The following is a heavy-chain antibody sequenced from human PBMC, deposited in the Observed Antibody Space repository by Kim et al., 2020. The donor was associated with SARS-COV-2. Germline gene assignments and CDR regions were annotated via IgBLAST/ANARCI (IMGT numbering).Heavy chain of an antibody. CDR2: ISSDGSKK. V-gene: IGHV3-33*01. CDR1: GFNFSYYG. Sequence: GGSLRLSCAASGFNFSYYGMHWVRQAPGKGLEWVAVISSDGSKKFCADSVKGRFTITRERSKYTLYLQMNSQRVEDTAVFYCAREDDTSGYYYRLVFWGQGTPDTV. D-gene: IGHD3-22*01. CDR3: AREDDTSGYYYRLVF. J-gene: IGHJ4*02.